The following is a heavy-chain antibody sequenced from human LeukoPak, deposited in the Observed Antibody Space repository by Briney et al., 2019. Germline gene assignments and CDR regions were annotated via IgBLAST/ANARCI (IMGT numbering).Heavy chain of an antibody. J-gene: IGHJ6*03. Sequence: ASVKVSCKASGYTFTSYAMNWVRQAPGQGLEWMGWINTNTGNPTYAQGFTGRFVFSLDTSVSTAYLQISSLKAEDTAVYYCARGGVEGPTWIQLWLVPLTTGYYYYMDVWGKGTTVTVSS. CDR1: GYTFTSYA. V-gene: IGHV7-4-1*02. CDR3: ARGGVEGPTWIQLWLVPLTTGYYYYMDV. D-gene: IGHD5-18*01. CDR2: INTNTGNP.